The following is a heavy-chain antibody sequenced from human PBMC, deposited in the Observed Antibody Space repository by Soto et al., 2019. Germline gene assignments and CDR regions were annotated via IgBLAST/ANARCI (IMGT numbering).Heavy chain of an antibody. CDR2: ILSSSGVI. CDR3: ARALRAPLVATAMPYYMDV. D-gene: IGHD2-21*02. J-gene: IGHJ6*03. Sequence: EVQLVESGGGLVQPGGSLRLSCAASGFTFGSYSMNWVRQAPGKGLEWVSFILSSSGVIYYADSVKGRFTISRDNAKNSLYLQMNRLRAEDTAVYYCARALRAPLVATAMPYYMDVWGKGTTVTVSS. CDR1: GFTFGSYS. V-gene: IGHV3-48*01.